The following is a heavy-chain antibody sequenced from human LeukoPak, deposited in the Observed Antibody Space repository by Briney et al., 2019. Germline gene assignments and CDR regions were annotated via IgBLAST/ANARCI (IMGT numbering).Heavy chain of an antibody. D-gene: IGHD6-13*01. CDR1: GFTFSSYA. CDR3: AKEPSQRQQYRFDY. V-gene: IGHV3-23*01. Sequence: PGGSLRLSCAASGFTFSSYAMSWARQAPGKGLEWVSAISGSGGSTYYADSVKGRFTISRDNSKNTLYLQMNSQRAEDTAVYYCAKEPSQRQQYRFDYWGQGTLVTVSS. CDR2: ISGSGGST. J-gene: IGHJ4*02.